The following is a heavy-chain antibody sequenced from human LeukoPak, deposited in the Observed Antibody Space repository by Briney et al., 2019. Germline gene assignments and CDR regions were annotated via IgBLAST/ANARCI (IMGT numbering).Heavy chain of an antibody. V-gene: IGHV1-8*01. D-gene: IGHD2-21*01. CDR1: GYTFTSYD. J-gene: IGHJ4*02. CDR2: MNPNSGNT. CDR3: ARAGWADIVAQTGPDC. Sequence: ASVKVSCKASGYTFTSYDINWVRQATGQGLEWMGWMNPNSGNTGYAQKLQGRVTMTTDTSTSTAYMELRSLRSDDTAVYYCARAGWADIVAQTGPDCWGQGTLVTVSS.